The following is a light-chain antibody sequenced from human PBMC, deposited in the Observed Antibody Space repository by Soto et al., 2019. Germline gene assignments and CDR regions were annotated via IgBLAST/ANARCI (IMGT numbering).Light chain of an antibody. J-gene: IGKJ4*01. V-gene: IGKV4-1*01. Sequence: DIVMTQSPDSLAVSLGERATINCKSSQSVFSSSTNKNYLAWYQQKPGQPPKLLIYWASTRESGVPDRFSGSGSGTDFTLTISSLQAEDVAVYSCQQSSSDKPTFGGGTKVEI. CDR1: QSVFSSSTNKNY. CDR2: WAS. CDR3: QQSSSDKPT.